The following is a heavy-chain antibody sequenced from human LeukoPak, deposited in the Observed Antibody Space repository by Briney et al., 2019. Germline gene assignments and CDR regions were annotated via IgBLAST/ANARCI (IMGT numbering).Heavy chain of an antibody. CDR3: ARDSSGWLGYFVL. V-gene: IGHV4-38-2*02. D-gene: IGHD6-19*01. J-gene: IGHJ2*01. Sequence: SETLSHTCAVSGYSISSGYYWGWIRQPPGKGLEWIGSIYHSGSTYYNPSLKSRVTISVDTSKNQFSLKLSSVTAADTAVYYCARDSSGWLGYFVLWGRGTLVTVSS. CDR2: IYHSGST. CDR1: GYSISSGYY.